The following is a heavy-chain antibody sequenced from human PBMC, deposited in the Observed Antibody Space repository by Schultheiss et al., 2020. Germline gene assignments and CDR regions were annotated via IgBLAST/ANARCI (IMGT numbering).Heavy chain of an antibody. CDR2: ISYDGSNK. CDR1: GFTFSSYA. J-gene: IGHJ6*02. V-gene: IGHV3-30-3*01. D-gene: IGHD6-13*01. CDR3: ARDAVVAAAGTGYYYYGMDV. Sequence: GGSLRLSCAASGFTFSSYAMHWVRQAPGKGLEWVAVISYDGSNKYYADSVKGRFTISRDNSKNTLYLQMNSLRAEDTAVYYCARDAVVAAAGTGYYYYGMDVWGQGTTVTVSS.